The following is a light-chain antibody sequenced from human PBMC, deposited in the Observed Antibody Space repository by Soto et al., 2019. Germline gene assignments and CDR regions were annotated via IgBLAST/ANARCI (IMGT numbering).Light chain of an antibody. CDR3: QQYNNYPRT. Sequence: IQMTHSPSTLSSSVLDIFSITCRASQSISSWLAWYQHKPGKAPKFLIYDASSLESGVPSRFSGSGSGTEFTLTISNLQPDDVATYFCQQYNNYPRTFGQGPRWIS. V-gene: IGKV1-5*01. CDR1: QSISSW. CDR2: DAS. J-gene: IGKJ1*01.